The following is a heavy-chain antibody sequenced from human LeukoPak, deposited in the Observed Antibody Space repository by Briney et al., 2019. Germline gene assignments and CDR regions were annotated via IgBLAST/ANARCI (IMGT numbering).Heavy chain of an antibody. J-gene: IGHJ4*02. CDR2: INNSGST. CDR1: AESFSGHS. V-gene: IGHV4-34*01. Sequence: SDTESLTLAVFAESFSGHSTTSVRQPPGRGLEWIGEINNSGSTTSNPSLNNRVTISVDTSKNQFSLKLTSVTAADTAVYYCARPRYGSGSPDSWDQGTLVTVSS. D-gene: IGHD3-10*01. CDR3: ARPRYGSGSPDS.